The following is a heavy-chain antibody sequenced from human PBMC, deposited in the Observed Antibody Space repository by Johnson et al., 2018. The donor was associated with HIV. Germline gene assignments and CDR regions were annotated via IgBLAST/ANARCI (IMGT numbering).Heavy chain of an antibody. Sequence: MLLVESGGGLVQPGGSLRLSCAASGFTFSSYDMHWVRQATGKGLEWVSAIGTAGDTYYPGSVKGRFTISRENAKNTVYLQMNSLRAEDTAVYYCARVGQLARTHAFDIWGQGTMVTVSS. D-gene: IGHD6-13*01. J-gene: IGHJ3*02. CDR3: ARVGQLARTHAFDI. V-gene: IGHV3-13*01. CDR1: GFTFSSYD. CDR2: IGTAGDT.